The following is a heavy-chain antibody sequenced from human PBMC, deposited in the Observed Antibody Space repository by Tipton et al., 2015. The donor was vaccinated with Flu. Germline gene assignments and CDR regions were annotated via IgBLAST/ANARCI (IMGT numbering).Heavy chain of an antibody. J-gene: IGHJ3*01. CDR2: IYTSGST. CDR1: GGSISSGSSY. CDR3: AILSGPDGGSNCLAV. Sequence: TLSLTCAVSGGSISSGSSYWNWIRQPAGKGLEWIGLIYTSGSTNDHPSLKSRLTISVDTSRNQFSLTRTSVTAADTAVYYCAILSGPDGGSNCLAVWGQGTMVTVSS. D-gene: IGHD2-15*01. V-gene: IGHV4-61*02.